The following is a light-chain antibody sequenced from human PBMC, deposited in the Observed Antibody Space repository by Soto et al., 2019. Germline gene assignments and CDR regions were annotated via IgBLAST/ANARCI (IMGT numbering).Light chain of an antibody. CDR3: QQYGSSPFT. CDR2: GAS. J-gene: IGKJ4*01. CDR1: QSVSSSY. Sequence: VFPQSGPALSVYPGEGATLSFRASQSVSSSYLAWYQQKPGQAPRLLIYGASSRATGIPDRFSGSGSGTDFTLTISRLEPEDFAVYYCQQYGSSPFTVGGGTKVDIK. V-gene: IGKV3-20*01.